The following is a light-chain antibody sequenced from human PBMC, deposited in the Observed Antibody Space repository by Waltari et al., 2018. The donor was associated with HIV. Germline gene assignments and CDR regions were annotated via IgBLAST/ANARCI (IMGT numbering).Light chain of an antibody. CDR1: QGISNS. CDR3: QKYNNAPRT. V-gene: IGKV1-27*01. Sequence: DIQMTQSPSSLSASAGDSVTITCRASQGISNSLAWYQQKPGKVPKLLIYAASNLQSGVPSQFSGSGSGTDFTLTISSLQPEDVATYYCQKYNNAPRTFGQGTKVEIK. CDR2: AAS. J-gene: IGKJ1*01.